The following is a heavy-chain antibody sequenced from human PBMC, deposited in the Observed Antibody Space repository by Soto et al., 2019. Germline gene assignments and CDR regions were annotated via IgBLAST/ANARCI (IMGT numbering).Heavy chain of an antibody. D-gene: IGHD6-13*01. V-gene: IGHV3-21*06. Sequence: GGSLRLSCAASGFTFSTYSMNWVRQALGKGLEWVSLITSSSSYIYYADSLKGRFTVSRDNADNSLFLQMNSLRAEDTAVYYCARDSWHDYWGQGTLVTVSS. CDR3: ARDSWHDY. CDR2: ITSSSSYI. CDR1: GFTFSTYS. J-gene: IGHJ4*02.